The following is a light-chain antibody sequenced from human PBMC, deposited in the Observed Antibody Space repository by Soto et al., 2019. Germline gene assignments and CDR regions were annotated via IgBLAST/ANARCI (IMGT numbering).Light chain of an antibody. CDR1: SSDIGGYNF. V-gene: IGLV2-8*01. CDR2: DVN. Sequence: QSVLTQPPSASGSPGQSVTISCTGTSSDIGGYNFVSWYQQHPGKAPKLIIYDVNKRPSGVPDRFSGSKSGNTASLTVSGLQADDEGDYYCSSYAGTNNLGVFGGGTKLTVL. CDR3: SSYAGTNNLGV. J-gene: IGLJ3*02.